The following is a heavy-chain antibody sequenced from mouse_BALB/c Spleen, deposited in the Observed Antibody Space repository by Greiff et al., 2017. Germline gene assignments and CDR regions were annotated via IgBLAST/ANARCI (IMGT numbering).Heavy chain of an antibody. D-gene: IGHD1-3*01. V-gene: IGHV5-6*01. CDR2: ISSGGSYT. CDR3: ARLRSGYYFDY. Sequence: EVHLVESGGDLVKPGGSLKLSCAASGFTFSSYGMSWVRQTPDKRLEWVATISSGGSYTYYPDSVKGRFTISRDNAKNTLYLQMSSLKSEDTAMYYCARLRSGYYFDYWGQGTTLTVSS. J-gene: IGHJ2*01. CDR1: GFTFSSYG.